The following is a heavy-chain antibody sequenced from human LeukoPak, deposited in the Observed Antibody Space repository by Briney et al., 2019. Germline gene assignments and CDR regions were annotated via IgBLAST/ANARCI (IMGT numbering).Heavy chain of an antibody. CDR1: GYTFTSYG. J-gene: IGHJ4*02. CDR3: ARDASPYYYDSSGYPRN. V-gene: IGHV1-18*01. CDR2: ISAYNGNT. D-gene: IGHD3-22*01. Sequence: ASVKVSCKASGYTFTSYGISWVRQAPGQGLEWMGWISAYNGNTNYAQKLQGRVTMTTDTSTSTAYMELRSLRSDDTAVYYCARDASPYYYDSSGYPRNWGQGTLVTVSS.